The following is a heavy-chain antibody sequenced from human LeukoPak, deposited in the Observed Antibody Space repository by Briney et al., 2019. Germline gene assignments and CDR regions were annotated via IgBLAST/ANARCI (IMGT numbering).Heavy chain of an antibody. J-gene: IGHJ5*02. CDR1: GGXFXXYA. CDR2: XIXIFGTA. V-gene: IGHV1-69*01. CDR3: ARVGVRITGTTPPVYNWFDP. D-gene: IGHD1-20*01. Sequence: KXXCKASGGXFXXYAXSWVRQXPXQGLEXXGXXIXIFGTANSAQKFQGRVTINGGESTSTAYMELSSLRSEDTAVYYCARVGVRITGTTPPVYNWFDPWGQGTLVTVSS.